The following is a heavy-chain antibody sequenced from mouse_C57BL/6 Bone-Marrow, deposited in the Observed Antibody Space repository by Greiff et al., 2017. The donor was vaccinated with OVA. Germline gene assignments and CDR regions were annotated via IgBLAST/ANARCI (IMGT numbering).Heavy chain of an antibody. J-gene: IGHJ1*03. Sequence: QVQLKQSGAELVRPGASVTLSCKASGYTFTDYEMHWVKQTPVHGLEWIGAIDPETGGTAYNQKFKGKAILTADKSSSTAYMELRSLTSEDSAVYYCTRRRYWYFDVWGTGTTVTVSS. CDR1: GYTFTDYE. V-gene: IGHV1-15*01. CDR2: IDPETGGT. CDR3: TRRRYWYFDV.